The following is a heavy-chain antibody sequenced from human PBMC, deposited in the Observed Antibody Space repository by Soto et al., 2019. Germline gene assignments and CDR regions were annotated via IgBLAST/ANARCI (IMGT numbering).Heavy chain of an antibody. CDR2: ISYDGSNK. V-gene: IGHV3-30*18. CDR3: AKGGYYYDSSGSHDAFDI. CDR1: GFTFSSYG. D-gene: IGHD3-22*01. Sequence: VGSLRLSCAASGFTFSSYGMHWVRQAPGKGLEWVAVISYDGSNKYYADSVKGRFTISRDNSKNTLYLQMNSLRAEDTAVYYCAKGGYYYDSSGSHDAFDIWGQGTMVTVSS. J-gene: IGHJ3*02.